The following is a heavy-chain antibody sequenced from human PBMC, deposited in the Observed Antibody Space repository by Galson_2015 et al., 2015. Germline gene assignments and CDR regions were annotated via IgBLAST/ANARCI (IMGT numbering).Heavy chain of an antibody. CDR1: GLTVSSNY. CDR2: LYSDGRA. CDR3: ARGGYHYMDV. Sequence: SLRLSCAASGLTVSSNYMSWVRQAPGKGLEWVSVLYSDGRAYHGDSMKGRCTVSRDNSKNTLYLQMNSLRAEDTAVYYCARGGYHYMDVWGKGTTVTVSS. V-gene: IGHV3-53*01. J-gene: IGHJ6*03.